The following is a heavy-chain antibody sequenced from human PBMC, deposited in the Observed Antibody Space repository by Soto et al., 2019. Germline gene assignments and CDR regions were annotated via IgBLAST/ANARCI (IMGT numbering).Heavy chain of an antibody. Sequence: KVSCKASGGTFSSYAISWVRQAPGQGLEWMGGIIPIFGTANYAQKFQGRVTITADESTSTAYMELSSLRSEDTAVYYCVTCGGDCYYYFDYWGQGTLVTVSS. V-gene: IGHV1-69*01. CDR3: VTCGGDCYYYFDY. CDR1: GGTFSSYA. CDR2: IIPIFGTA. D-gene: IGHD2-21*01. J-gene: IGHJ4*02.